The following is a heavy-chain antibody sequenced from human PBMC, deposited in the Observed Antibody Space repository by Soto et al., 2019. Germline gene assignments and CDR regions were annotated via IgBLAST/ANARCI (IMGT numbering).Heavy chain of an antibody. Sequence: QVQLVQSGAEVKKPGASVKVSCKASGYTFTSYGISWVRQAPGQGLEWLGWINAYNGNTKCAQKLQGRVTMTTDTSTSTAYKELRSLRSAGPAVWYCARAQAMAEFDYWGQGALVTVSS. J-gene: IGHJ4*02. CDR2: INAYNGNT. CDR1: GYTFTSYG. D-gene: IGHD5-18*01. V-gene: IGHV1-18*01. CDR3: ARAQAMAEFDY.